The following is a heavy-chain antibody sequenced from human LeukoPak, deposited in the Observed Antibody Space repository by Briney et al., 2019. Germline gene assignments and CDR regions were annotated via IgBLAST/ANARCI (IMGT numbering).Heavy chain of an antibody. V-gene: IGHV1-69*05. CDR2: IIPIFGTA. CDR3: ARSGAEITRLYDY. J-gene: IGHJ4*02. Sequence: SVKVSCKASGGTFNSSGISWVRQAPGQGLEWMGGIIPIFGTANYAQKLQGRVTMTTDTSTSTAYMELRSLKSDDTAVYYCARSGAEITRLYDYWGQGTLVTVSS. D-gene: IGHD3-16*01. CDR1: GGTFNSSG.